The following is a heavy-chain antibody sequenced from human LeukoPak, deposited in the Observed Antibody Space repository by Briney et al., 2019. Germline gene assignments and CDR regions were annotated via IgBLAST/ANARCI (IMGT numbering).Heavy chain of an antibody. Sequence: ASVKLSCKASGYAFSDVYFNWVRQAPGQGLEWMGWINPHSEASIYAQKFQGRVTMHPSTDTAYMELSRLRSDDTAVYYCVTASVTHTRDPWGPGTLVTVSS. J-gene: IGHJ5*02. CDR2: INPHSEAS. CDR1: GYAFSDVY. CDR3: VTASVTHTRDP. V-gene: IGHV1-2*02. D-gene: IGHD5/OR15-5a*01.